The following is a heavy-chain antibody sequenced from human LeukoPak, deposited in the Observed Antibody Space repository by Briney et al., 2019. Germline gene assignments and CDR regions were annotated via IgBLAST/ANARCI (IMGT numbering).Heavy chain of an antibody. V-gene: IGHV3-7*03. J-gene: IGHJ6*02. D-gene: IGHD3-16*01. CDR1: EFTFSSYW. Sequence: PTGGSLRLSCAASEFTFSSYWMNWARQAPGKGLEWVASINHNGNVNYYVDSVKGRFTISRDNAKNSLYLQMSNLRAEDTAVYFCARGGGLDVWGQGVTVTVSS. CDR2: INHNGNVN. CDR3: ARGGGLDV.